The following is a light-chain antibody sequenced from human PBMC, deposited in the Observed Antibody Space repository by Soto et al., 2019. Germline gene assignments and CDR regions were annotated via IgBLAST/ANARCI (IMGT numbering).Light chain of an antibody. CDR3: QQRSTSPLT. J-gene: IGKJ4*01. CDR1: QSVSSF. V-gene: IGKV3-11*01. Sequence: EIVLTESPATLSLSPGERATLSCRASQSVSSFLAWYQQKPGQAPGLLIFDASNRATGIPARFSGSGSGTDFTLTISSLDPEDFAAYYCQQRSTSPLTFGAGTRWIS. CDR2: DAS.